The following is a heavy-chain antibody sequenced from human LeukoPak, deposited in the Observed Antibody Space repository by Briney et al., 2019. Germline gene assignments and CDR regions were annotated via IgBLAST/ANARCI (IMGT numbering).Heavy chain of an antibody. D-gene: IGHD2-21*02. CDR3: AREESYCGGDCYSGDAFDI. Sequence: SETLSLTCTVSGYSISSGYYWGWIRQPPGKGLEWIGSIYHSGSTYYNPSLKSRVTISVDTSKNQFSLKLSSVTAADTAVYYCAREESYCGGDCYSGDAFDIWGQGTMVTVSS. CDR2: IYHSGST. J-gene: IGHJ3*02. V-gene: IGHV4-38-2*02. CDR1: GYSISSGYY.